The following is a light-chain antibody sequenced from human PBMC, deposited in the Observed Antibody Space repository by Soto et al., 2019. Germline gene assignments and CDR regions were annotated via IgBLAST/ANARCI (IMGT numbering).Light chain of an antibody. V-gene: IGKV3-15*01. CDR1: QKVSSY. CDR3: QQYNKWPSWT. Sequence: EIVMTTFPATLSMTQGEGASLSSRASQKVSSYLAWYQQKPGQAPRLVIYGASSRATGIPARFSGSGSGTEFTLTISSLQSEDCPVYYCQQYNKWPSWTFGQGTKV. CDR2: GAS. J-gene: IGKJ1*01.